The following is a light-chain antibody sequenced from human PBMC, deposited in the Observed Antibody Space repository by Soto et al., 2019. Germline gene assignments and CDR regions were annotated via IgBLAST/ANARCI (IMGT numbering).Light chain of an antibody. J-gene: IGLJ2*01. CDR2: DVN. Sequence: QSALIQPASVSGSPEQSITISCTGTTSDVGGYNHVSWFQQHPGKVPKLMIYDVNNRPSGVSNRFSGSKSGNTASLTISGLQAEDEADYYCSSYTNTNTLVFGGGTKVTVL. V-gene: IGLV2-14*01. CDR3: SSYTNTNTLV. CDR1: TSDVGGYNH.